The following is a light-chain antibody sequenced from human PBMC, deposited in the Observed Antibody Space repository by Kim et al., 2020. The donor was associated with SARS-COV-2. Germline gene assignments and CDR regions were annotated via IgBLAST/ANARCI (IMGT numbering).Light chain of an antibody. CDR2: GAS. CDR1: QSVSGSY. CDR3: QQHGSSPPT. J-gene: IGKJ4*01. Sequence: EIVLTQSPGTLSVSPGQRATLSCRASQSVSGSYLAWYQQKPGQAPRLLIHGASSRATGIPDRFSGRGSGTDFTLTISRLEPEDFAVYSCQQHGSSPPTFGGGTKVDIK. V-gene: IGKV3-20*01.